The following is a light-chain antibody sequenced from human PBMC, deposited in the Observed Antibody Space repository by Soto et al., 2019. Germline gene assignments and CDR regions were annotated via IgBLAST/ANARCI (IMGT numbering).Light chain of an antibody. CDR1: NSNIVNNS. V-gene: IGLV1-51*02. J-gene: IGLJ1*01. Sequence: QSALTQPPSVSAAPGQKVTISCSGSNSNIVNNSVSWYQQLPGTAPKLLIYENNKRPSGIPDRFSGSKSGTSATLGITGLQTGDVADYYCGTWDSSLSAGVFGTGTKVTVL. CDR3: GTWDSSLSAGV. CDR2: ENN.